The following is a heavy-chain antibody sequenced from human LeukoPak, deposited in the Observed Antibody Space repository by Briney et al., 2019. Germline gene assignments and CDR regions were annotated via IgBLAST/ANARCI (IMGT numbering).Heavy chain of an antibody. CDR1: GFTFSNYN. J-gene: IGHJ5*01. V-gene: IGHV3-21*01. CDR2: INSRSTYI. Sequence: GGSLRLSCGASGFTFSNYNMNWGRQAPGEGLEWVSSINSRSTYIFYADSVMGRFTISRDNAKNSLFLQMNSLRAEDTAVYYCARDETNGFDSWGQGTLVTVSS. CDR3: ARDETNGFDS. D-gene: IGHD1-14*01.